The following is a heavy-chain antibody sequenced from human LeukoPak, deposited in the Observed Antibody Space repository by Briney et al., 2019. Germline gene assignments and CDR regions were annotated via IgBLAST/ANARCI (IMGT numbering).Heavy chain of an antibody. CDR1: GFTFSSYA. J-gene: IGHJ4*02. CDR2: IISNGDKT. V-gene: IGHV3-64*01. D-gene: IGHD1-26*01. CDR3: ARGGATTLFDY. Sequence: GGSLRLSCAASGFTFSSYAMHWVRQAPGKGLEYVSAIISNGDKTYYGNSVKGRFTISRDNSKNTLYLQMGSLSIEDVAVYYCARGGATTLFDYWGQGTLVTVSS.